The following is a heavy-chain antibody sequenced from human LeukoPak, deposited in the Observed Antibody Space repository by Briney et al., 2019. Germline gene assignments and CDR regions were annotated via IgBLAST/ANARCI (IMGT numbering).Heavy chain of an antibody. CDR3: ARGPYITMVRGAAFDI. Sequence: PSETLSLTCTVSGGSISSRSYYWGWIRQPPGKGLEWIGSIYYSGSTYYNPSLKSRVTISVDTSKNQFSLKLSSVTAADTAVYYRARGPYITMVRGAAFDIWGQGTMVTVSS. V-gene: IGHV4-39*01. CDR1: GGSISSRSYY. D-gene: IGHD3-10*01. J-gene: IGHJ3*02. CDR2: IYYSGST.